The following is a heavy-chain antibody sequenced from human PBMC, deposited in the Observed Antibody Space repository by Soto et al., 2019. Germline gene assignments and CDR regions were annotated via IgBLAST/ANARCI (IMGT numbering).Heavy chain of an antibody. J-gene: IGHJ4*02. CDR2: IYYSGST. V-gene: IGHV4-31*03. D-gene: IGHD5-18*01. CDR1: GGSISSGGYY. CDR3: ARVGLLGTATRYYFDY. Sequence: SETLSLTCTVSGGSISSGGYYWSWIRQHPGKGLEWIGYIYYSGSTYYNPSLKSRVTISVDTSKNQFSLKLSSVTAADTAVYYCARVGLLGTATRYYFDYWGQGTLVTVPQ.